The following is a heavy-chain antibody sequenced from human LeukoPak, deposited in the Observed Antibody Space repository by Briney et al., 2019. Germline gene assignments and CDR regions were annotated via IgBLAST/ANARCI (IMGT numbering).Heavy chain of an antibody. Sequence: PGGSLRLSCAASGLTFSKAWMSRVRQALAKGLEWVGRNKSKIDGGTIEYAAPVKGRFTISRDDSKNTQYLQMNSLKTEDTAVYYCTTDGYCSGGNCYSFDYWGQGILVTVSA. V-gene: IGHV3-15*01. CDR2: NKSKIDGGTI. CDR3: TTDGYCSGGNCYSFDY. CDR1: GLTFSKAW. D-gene: IGHD2-15*01. J-gene: IGHJ4*02.